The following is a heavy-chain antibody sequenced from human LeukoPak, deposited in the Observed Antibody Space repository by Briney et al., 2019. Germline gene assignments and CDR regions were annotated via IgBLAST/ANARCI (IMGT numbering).Heavy chain of an antibody. Sequence: ASGKVSCKASGYTFTTYYIHWVRQAPGQGREGMGIINPTGGSTTYAQKFQGRVTMTRDTSTSTVFMELNSLRSEDTAVYYCALYSSTWYWGQGTLVTVSS. CDR1: GYTFTTYY. CDR3: ALYSSTWY. V-gene: IGHV1-46*01. D-gene: IGHD6-13*01. J-gene: IGHJ4*02. CDR2: INPTGGST.